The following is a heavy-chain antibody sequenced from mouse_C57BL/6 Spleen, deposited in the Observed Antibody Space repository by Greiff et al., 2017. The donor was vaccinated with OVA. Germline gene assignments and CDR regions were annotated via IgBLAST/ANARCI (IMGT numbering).Heavy chain of an antibody. CDR2: IDPSDSYT. CDR1: GYTFTSYW. Sequence: QVQLQQPGAELVMPGASVKLSCKASGYTFTSYWMHWVKQRPGQGLEWIGEIDPSDSYTNYNQKFKGKSTLTVDKSSSTAYMQLSSLTSEDSAVYDCARDYGSSYWYFDGWGTGTTVTVSS. D-gene: IGHD1-1*01. V-gene: IGHV1-69*01. CDR3: ARDYGSSYWYFDG. J-gene: IGHJ1*03.